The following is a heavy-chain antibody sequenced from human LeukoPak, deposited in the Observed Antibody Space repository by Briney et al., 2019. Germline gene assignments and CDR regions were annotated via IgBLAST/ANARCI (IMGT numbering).Heavy chain of an antibody. J-gene: IGHJ5*02. V-gene: IGHV3-30*03. D-gene: IGHD3-22*01. CDR1: GFTFSSYG. CDR2: ISYDGSNK. CDR3: ARDLGQYYDTSDNWFDP. Sequence: GGSLRLSCAASGFTFSSYGMHWVRQAPGKGLEWVAVISYDGSNKYYADSVKGRFTNSRDNSKNTLYLQMNSLRAEDTAVYYCARDLGQYYDTSDNWFDPWGQGTLVIVSS.